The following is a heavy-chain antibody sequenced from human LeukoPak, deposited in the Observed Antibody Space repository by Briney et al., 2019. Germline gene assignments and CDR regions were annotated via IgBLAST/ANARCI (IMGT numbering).Heavy chain of an antibody. V-gene: IGHV4-59*01. Sequence: SETLSLTCTVSGGSISSYYWSWIRQPPGKGLEWIGYIYYSGSTNYNPSLKSRVTISVDTSKNQFSLKLSSVTAADTAVYYCARYDYTSAYYFDYWGQGTLVTVSS. CDR3: ARYDYTSAYYFDY. CDR1: GGSISSYY. J-gene: IGHJ4*02. CDR2: IYYSGST. D-gene: IGHD4-11*01.